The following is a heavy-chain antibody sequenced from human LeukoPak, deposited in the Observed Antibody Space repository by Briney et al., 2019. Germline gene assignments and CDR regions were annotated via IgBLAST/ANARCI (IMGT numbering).Heavy chain of an antibody. D-gene: IGHD3-10*01. CDR1: RGSFSGYY. Sequence: TPSETLSLTCAVYRGSFSGYYWSWIRQPPGKGLEWVGEINHSGSTNYNPSLKSRVTISVDTSKNQFSLKLSSVTAADTAVYYCARGGEYGSGSYYKYWGQGTLVTVSS. J-gene: IGHJ4*02. CDR2: INHSGST. V-gene: IGHV4-34*01. CDR3: ARGGEYGSGSYYKY.